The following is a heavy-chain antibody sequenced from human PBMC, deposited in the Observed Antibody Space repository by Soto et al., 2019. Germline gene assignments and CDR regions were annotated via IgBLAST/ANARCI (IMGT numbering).Heavy chain of an antibody. CDR2: IYHSGST. J-gene: IGHJ4*02. D-gene: IGHD2-15*01. CDR3: ARGQVVAAQH. Sequence: QLQLQESGSGLVKPSQTLSLTCAVSGGSISSGGYSWSWIRQPPGKGLEWIGYIYHSGSTYYNPSPKSRATITVDTSKNQFSLKLSSVTAADTAVSYCARGQVVAAQHWGQGTLVTVSS. V-gene: IGHV4-30-2*01. CDR1: GGSISSGGYS.